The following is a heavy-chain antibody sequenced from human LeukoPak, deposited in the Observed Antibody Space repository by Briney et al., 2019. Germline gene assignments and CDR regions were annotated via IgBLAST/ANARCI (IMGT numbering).Heavy chain of an antibody. CDR1: GFTFDDYT. Sequence: GGSLRLSCAASGFTFDDYTMHWVRQAPGKGLEWVSLISWDGGSTYYADSVKGRFTISRDNSKNSLYLQMNSLRTEDTALYYCAKDKLPTDYYYMDVWGKGTTVTVSS. J-gene: IGHJ6*03. V-gene: IGHV3-43*01. D-gene: IGHD4-23*01. CDR3: AKDKLPTDYYYMDV. CDR2: ISWDGGST.